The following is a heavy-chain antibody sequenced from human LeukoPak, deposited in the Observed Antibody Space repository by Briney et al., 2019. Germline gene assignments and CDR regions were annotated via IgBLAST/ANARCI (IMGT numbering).Heavy chain of an antibody. D-gene: IGHD3-3*01. CDR2: INPNSGGT. CDR3: ARGNFGSAQFDP. J-gene: IGHJ5*02. Sequence: WASVKVSCKASGYTFTGYYMRWVRQAPGQGLEWMGWINPNSGGTNYAQKFQGRVTMTRDTSISTAYMELSRLRSDDTAVYYCARGNFGSAQFDPWGQGTLVTVSS. CDR1: GYTFTGYY. V-gene: IGHV1-2*02.